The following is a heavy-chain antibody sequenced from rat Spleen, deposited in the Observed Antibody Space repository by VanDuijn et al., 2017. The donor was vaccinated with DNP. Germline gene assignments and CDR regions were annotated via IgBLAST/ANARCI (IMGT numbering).Heavy chain of an antibody. J-gene: IGHJ2*01. Sequence: EVQLVESGGGPVQPGRSLKLSCVVPGFIFSNYWMTWIRQAPGKGLEWVASISNTGDSTYYSDSVRGRFSLSRDNAKSTLYLQMDSLRSEDTATYYCTSGPYGGYSSWGQGVMVTVSS. V-gene: IGHV5-31*01. CDR3: TSGPYGGYSS. D-gene: IGHD1-11*01. CDR2: ISNTGDST. CDR1: GFIFSNYW.